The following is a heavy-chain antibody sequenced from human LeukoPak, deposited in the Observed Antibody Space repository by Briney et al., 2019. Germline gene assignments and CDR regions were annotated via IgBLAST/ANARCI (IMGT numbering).Heavy chain of an antibody. CDR2: IIPIFGTA. V-gene: IGHV1-69*05. J-gene: IGHJ6*02. Sequence: SVKVSCKASGGTFSSYAISWVRQAPGQGLEWMGGIIPIFGTANYAQKLQGRVTMTTDTSTSTAYMELRSLRSDDTAVYYCARDPCGGDCYSSYSRPYYYYYYGMDVWGQGTTVTVSS. D-gene: IGHD2-21*02. CDR3: ARDPCGGDCYSSYSRPYYYYYYGMDV. CDR1: GGTFSSYA.